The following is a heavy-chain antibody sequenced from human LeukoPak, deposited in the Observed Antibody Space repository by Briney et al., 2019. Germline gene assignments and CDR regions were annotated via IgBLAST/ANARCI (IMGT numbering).Heavy chain of an antibody. V-gene: IGHV3-30*02. CDR1: GFTFSSYG. CDR2: IRYDGSNK. Sequence: GGSLRLSCAASGFTFSSYGMHWVRQAPGKGLEWVAFIRYDGSNKYYADSVKGRFTISRDNSKNTLYLQMNSLRAEDTAVHCCAKDLTEYYYGSGIYWGQGTLVTVSS. D-gene: IGHD3-10*01. J-gene: IGHJ4*02. CDR3: AKDLTEYYYGSGIY.